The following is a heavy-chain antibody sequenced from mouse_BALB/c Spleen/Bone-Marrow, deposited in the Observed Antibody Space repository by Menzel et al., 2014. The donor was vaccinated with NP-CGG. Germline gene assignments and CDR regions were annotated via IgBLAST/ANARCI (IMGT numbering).Heavy chain of an antibody. V-gene: IGHV1-9*01. J-gene: IGHJ3*01. CDR1: GYTFSSYW. D-gene: IGHD2-1*01. Sequence: QVQLKESGAELMKPGASVKISCKATGYTFSSYWIEWVKQRPGHGLEWIGEILPGSGSIKYNEKFKGKATFTADTSSNTAYMQLRSLTSEDSAVYYCASPIYYGNYGFAYWGQGTLVTVSA. CDR3: ASPIYYGNYGFAY. CDR2: ILPGSGSI.